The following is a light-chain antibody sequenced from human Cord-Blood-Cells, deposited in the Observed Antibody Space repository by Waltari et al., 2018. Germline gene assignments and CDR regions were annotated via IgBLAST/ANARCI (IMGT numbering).Light chain of an antibody. CDR3: AAWDDSLSGRV. Sequence: QSVLTQPPSASGTPGQRVTISRSGSSSNIGSNYVYWYQQLPGTAPKLLIDRNNQRPSGVPDRFSGSKSGTSASLAISGLRSEDEADYYCAAWDDSLSGRVFGGGTKLTVL. CDR1: SSNIGSNY. CDR2: RNN. V-gene: IGLV1-47*01. J-gene: IGLJ3*02.